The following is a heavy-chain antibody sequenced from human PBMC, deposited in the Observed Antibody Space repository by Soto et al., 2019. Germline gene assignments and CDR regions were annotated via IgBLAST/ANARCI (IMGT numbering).Heavy chain of an antibody. Sequence: EVQLVESGGGLVQPGRSLRLSCAASGFTFDDYAMHWVRQAPGKGLEWVSGISWNSGSIGYADSVKGRFTISRDNAKNSLYRQMNSLRAEDTALYYCAKGGRPYWYFYLWCRGTLVTVSS. CDR2: ISWNSGSI. CDR3: AKGGRPYWYFYL. J-gene: IGHJ2*01. V-gene: IGHV3-9*01. CDR1: GFTFDDYA.